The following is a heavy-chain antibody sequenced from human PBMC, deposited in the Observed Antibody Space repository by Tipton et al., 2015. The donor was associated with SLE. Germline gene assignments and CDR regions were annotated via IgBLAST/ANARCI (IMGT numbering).Heavy chain of an antibody. J-gene: IGHJ6*02. CDR1: GFRFDDYA. V-gene: IGHV3-9*01. CDR2: ISWNSRSI. Sequence: SLRLSCTTSGFRFDDYAMHWVRQAPGKGLEWVSGISWNSRSIGYAYSVKGRFSISRDNAKSSVYLQLNSLRTEDTALYYCTKDATAVTGYMDVWGQGTTVTVSS. CDR3: TKDATAVTGYMDV. D-gene: IGHD4-11*01.